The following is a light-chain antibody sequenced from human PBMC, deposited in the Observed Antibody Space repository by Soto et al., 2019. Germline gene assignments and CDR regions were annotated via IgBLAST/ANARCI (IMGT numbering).Light chain of an antibody. CDR1: SSNVGGYNY. J-gene: IGLJ2*01. V-gene: IGLV2-11*01. CDR3: CSDAGIYGVV. CDR2: DVS. Sequence: QSALTQPRSVSGSPGQTVTISCSGTSSNVGGYNYVSWYQQPPGKATKLMIYDVSKRPSGVPDRFSCSKSGNTSSPTISGHQAEEDAYYYGCSDAGIYGVVFGGGTKLTVL.